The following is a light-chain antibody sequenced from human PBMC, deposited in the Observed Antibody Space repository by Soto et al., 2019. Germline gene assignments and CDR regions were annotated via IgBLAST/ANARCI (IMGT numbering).Light chain of an antibody. CDR1: QSISDY. J-gene: IGKJ3*01. Sequence: DIQMTQSPSSLSASVGDRVAITCPSSQSISDYLNWYQQKPGKALKLVIYGASNLQSGVPPRFSGSGSGSEFTFTISGLQPDDFAIEVWQQSYSWPLTFGPGTKVDV. CDR2: GAS. V-gene: IGKV1-39*01. CDR3: QQSYSWPLT.